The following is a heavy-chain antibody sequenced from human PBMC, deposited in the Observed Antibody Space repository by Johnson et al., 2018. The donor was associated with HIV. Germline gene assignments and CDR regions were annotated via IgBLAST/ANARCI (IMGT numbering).Heavy chain of an antibody. CDR3: ASGSHYYDSSELSLAFDI. J-gene: IGHJ3*02. Sequence: QEQLVESGGGVVQPGRSLRLSCAASGFTFSSYAMHWVRQAPGKGLEWVAVISYDGSNKYYADSVKGRFTISRDNSKNTLYLQMNSLRADDTAVYYCASGSHYYDSSELSLAFDIWGQGTMVTVSS. CDR1: GFTFSSYA. CDR2: ISYDGSNK. D-gene: IGHD3-22*01. V-gene: IGHV3-30*04.